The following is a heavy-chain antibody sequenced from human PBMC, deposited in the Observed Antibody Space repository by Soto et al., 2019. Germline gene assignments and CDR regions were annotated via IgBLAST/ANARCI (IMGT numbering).Heavy chain of an antibody. CDR2: ISSSSSTI. Sequence: GGSLRLSCAASGFTFSSYSMSWVRQAPGKGLEWVSYISSSSSTIYYADSVKGRFTISRDNAKNSLYLQMNSLRAEDTAVYYCARDSGISVAARRPFDYWGQGTLVTVSS. V-gene: IGHV3-48*01. D-gene: IGHD6-6*01. CDR3: ARDSGISVAARRPFDY. J-gene: IGHJ4*02. CDR1: GFTFSSYS.